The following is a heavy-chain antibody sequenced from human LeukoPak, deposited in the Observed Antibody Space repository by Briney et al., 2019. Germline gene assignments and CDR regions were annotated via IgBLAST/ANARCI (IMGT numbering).Heavy chain of an antibody. D-gene: IGHD4-23*01. V-gene: IGHV1-69*04. CDR1: GGTFSSYA. CDR3: ARASSYYGGNSDYFDY. J-gene: IGHJ4*02. CDR2: IIPILGIA. Sequence: SVKVSCKASGGTFSSYAISWVRQAPGQGLEWMGRIIPILGIANYAQKFQGRVTITADKSTSTAYMELSSLRSEDTAVYYCARASSYYGGNSDYFDYWGQGTLVTVSS.